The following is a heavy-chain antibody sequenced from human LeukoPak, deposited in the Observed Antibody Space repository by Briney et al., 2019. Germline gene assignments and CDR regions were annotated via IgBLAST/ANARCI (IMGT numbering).Heavy chain of an antibody. D-gene: IGHD3-10*01. CDR2: IRYDGSNK. CDR1: GFTFSSYG. Sequence: GGSLRLSCAASGFTFSSYGMHWVRQAPGKGLEWVAFIRYDGSNKYYADSVKGRFTISRDNSKNTLYLQMNSLRAEDTAVYYCAKARDGLLWFGELVLHPPDYWGQGTLVTVSS. V-gene: IGHV3-30*02. J-gene: IGHJ4*02. CDR3: AKARDGLLWFGELVLHPPDY.